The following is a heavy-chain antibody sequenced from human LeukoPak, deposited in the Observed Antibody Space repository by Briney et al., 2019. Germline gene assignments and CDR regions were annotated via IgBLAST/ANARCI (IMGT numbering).Heavy chain of an antibody. CDR1: GFTFSSYV. J-gene: IGHJ4*02. Sequence: AGGSLRLSCAPSGFTFSSYVMYWVRQAPGKGLEYVSSISSNGGSTYYANSVKGRFTISRDNSKNTLYLQMGSLRAEDMAVYYCARGGQSKYDSSGYLNYFDYWGQGTLVTVSS. D-gene: IGHD3-22*01. V-gene: IGHV3-64*01. CDR3: ARGGQSKYDSSGYLNYFDY. CDR2: ISSNGGST.